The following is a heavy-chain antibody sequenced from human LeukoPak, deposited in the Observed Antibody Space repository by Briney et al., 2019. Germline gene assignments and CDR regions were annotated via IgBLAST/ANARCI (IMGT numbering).Heavy chain of an antibody. V-gene: IGHV1-8*03. J-gene: IGHJ4*02. CDR2: MNPNSGNT. CDR3: AREVYYDNSGYYN. Sequence: ASVKVSCKASGYTFTSYDTNWVRQATGQGLEWMGWMNPNSGNTGYAQKFQGRVTITRNTSISTAYMELSSLRSEDTAVYYCAREVYYDNSGYYNWGQGTLVTVSS. D-gene: IGHD3-22*01. CDR1: GYTFTSYD.